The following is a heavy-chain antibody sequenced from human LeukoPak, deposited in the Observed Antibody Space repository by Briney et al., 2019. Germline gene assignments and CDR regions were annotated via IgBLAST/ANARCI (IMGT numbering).Heavy chain of an antibody. V-gene: IGHV4-30-4*08. CDR1: GGSLSSVDYY. CDR2: IYYSGGT. Sequence: SETLSLNCTVSGGSLSSVDYYWGWIRQPPGKGLEWMGDIYYSGGTDYNPSPKSRVSISVDTSKNPFSLKLSSVTAADTAVYYCARAGNGEYFQHWGQGTLVTVSS. CDR3: ARAGNGEYFQH. J-gene: IGHJ1*01.